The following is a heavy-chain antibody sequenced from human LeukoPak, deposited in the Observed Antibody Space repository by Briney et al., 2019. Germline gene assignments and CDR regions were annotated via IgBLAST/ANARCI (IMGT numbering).Heavy chain of an antibody. V-gene: IGHV4-38-2*02. CDR1: GYSISSGYY. J-gene: IGHJ4*02. CDR3: ARAAMVYAIRGGYYFDY. CDR2: IYHSGST. D-gene: IGHD2-8*01. Sequence: SETLSLTCTVSGYSISSGYYWGWIRQPPGKGLEWIGSIYHSGSTYYNPSLKSRVTISVDTSRNQFSLKLSSVTAADTAVYYCARAAMVYAIRGGYYFDYWGQGTLVTVSS.